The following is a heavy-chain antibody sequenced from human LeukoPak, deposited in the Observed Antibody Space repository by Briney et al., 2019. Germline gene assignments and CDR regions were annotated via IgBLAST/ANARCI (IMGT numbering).Heavy chain of an antibody. CDR2: IKEDGSEK. Sequence: PGRSMRLSCAASGVTFSSYWMSWVRQAPGKGLEWVANIKEDGSEKYYVDSVKGRFTISRDNAKNSVYLQMNSLRAEDTAVYYCAKDLERHIVVVTASAVDYWGQGTLVTVSS. CDR1: GVTFSSYW. CDR3: AKDLERHIVVVTASAVDY. D-gene: IGHD2-21*02. J-gene: IGHJ4*02. V-gene: IGHV3-7*01.